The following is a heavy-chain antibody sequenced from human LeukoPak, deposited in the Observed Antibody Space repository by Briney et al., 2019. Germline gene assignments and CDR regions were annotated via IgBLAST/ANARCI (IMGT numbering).Heavy chain of an antibody. J-gene: IGHJ5*02. D-gene: IGHD3-9*01. CDR1: GFTFRSSA. Sequence: ASVEVSCKASGFTFRSSAIQWVRQARGQRLEWIGWIVVGSGKTNYARKFQERVTITRDMSTSTAHMELSSLRSEDTAVYYCAAELDDDIMTGYSQPWGQGTLVTVSS. CDR2: IVVGSGKT. V-gene: IGHV1-58*02. CDR3: AAELDDDIMTGYSQP.